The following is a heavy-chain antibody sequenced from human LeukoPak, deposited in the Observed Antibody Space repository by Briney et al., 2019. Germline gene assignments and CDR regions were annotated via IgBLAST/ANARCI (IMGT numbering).Heavy chain of an antibody. CDR2: MDDTGSA. J-gene: IGHJ6*03. D-gene: IGHD5-24*01. CDR1: GGSISSYY. V-gene: IGHV4-59*01. CDR3: ARRFARSATYYYYMDV. Sequence: SETLSLTCTVSGGSISSYYWSWIRQPPGKGLEWIGYMDDTGSANYNPSLNSRVTVSVETSKNQFSLRLTSVTAADTAVYYCARRFARSATYYYYMDVWGKGTTVTVSS.